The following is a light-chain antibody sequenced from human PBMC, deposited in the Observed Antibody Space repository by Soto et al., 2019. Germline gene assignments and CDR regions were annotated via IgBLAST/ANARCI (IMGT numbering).Light chain of an antibody. CDR3: HQYNSWPLY. CDR1: QSVNSN. V-gene: IGKV3D-15*01. CDR2: GAS. Sequence: EIVMTQSPATLSVSPGERATLSCRASQSVNSNLAWYQQESGQPPRLLIYGASTRATGIPARFSGSGSGTEFTLTISSLQSEDFAVYYCHQYNSWPLYFGPGTKVDIK. J-gene: IGKJ3*01.